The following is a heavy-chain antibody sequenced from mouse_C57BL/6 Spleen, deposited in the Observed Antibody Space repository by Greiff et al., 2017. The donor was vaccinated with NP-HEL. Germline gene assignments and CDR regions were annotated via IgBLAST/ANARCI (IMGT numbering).Heavy chain of an antibody. CDR3: ARSPPYYYGSSLFAY. CDR2: IYPGDGDT. Sequence: QVQLQQSGPELVKPGASVKISCKASGYAFSSSWMNWVKQRPGKGLEWIGRIYPGDGDTNYNGKFKGKATLTAENSSSTAYMQLSSLTSEDSAVYFCARSPPYYYGSSLFAYWGQGTLVTVSA. J-gene: IGHJ3*01. CDR1: GYAFSSSW. D-gene: IGHD1-1*01. V-gene: IGHV1-82*01.